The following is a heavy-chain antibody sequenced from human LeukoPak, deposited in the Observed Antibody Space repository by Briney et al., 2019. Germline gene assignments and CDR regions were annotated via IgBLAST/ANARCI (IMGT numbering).Heavy chain of an antibody. CDR3: ATGHYRGWFDP. D-gene: IGHD3-10*01. CDR2: INPDSGYT. CDR1: GYTFTDYY. J-gene: IGHJ5*02. V-gene: IGHV1-2*02. Sequence: GASVKVSCKTSGYTFTDYYIHWVRQAPGQGLEWMGWINPDSGYTNYAQKFQGRVTMTEDTSTDTAYMELSSLRSEDTAVYYCATGHYRGWFDPWGQGTLVTVSS.